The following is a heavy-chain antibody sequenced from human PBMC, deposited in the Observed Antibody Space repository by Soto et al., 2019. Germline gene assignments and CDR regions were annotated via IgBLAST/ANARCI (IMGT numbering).Heavy chain of an antibody. D-gene: IGHD1-7*01. V-gene: IGHV6-1*01. CDR3: AGTSSLQWYYMDV. J-gene: IGHJ6*03. Sequence: QTLSLTCAISGDSVASNSAAWNWIRQSPSRGLEWLGRTYYRSRWYNDYAVSVRSRITVNADTSKNQFSLHLNSVTPEYPAVYYFAGTSSLQWYYMDVWDKGTTVTVS. CDR2: TYYRSRWYN. CDR1: GDSVASNSAA.